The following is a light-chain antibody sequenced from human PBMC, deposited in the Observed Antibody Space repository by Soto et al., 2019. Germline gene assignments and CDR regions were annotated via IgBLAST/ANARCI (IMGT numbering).Light chain of an antibody. Sequence: QSVLTQPPSASGSPGQSVTISCTGTRSDVGGYNFVSWYQHHPGKAPKLMIYEVSQRPSGVPDRFSGSKSDNTASLTVSGLQAEDEAYYYCSSYAGSNSYVFGTGTKLTVL. V-gene: IGLV2-8*01. CDR2: EVS. J-gene: IGLJ1*01. CDR1: RSDVGGYNF. CDR3: SSYAGSNSYV.